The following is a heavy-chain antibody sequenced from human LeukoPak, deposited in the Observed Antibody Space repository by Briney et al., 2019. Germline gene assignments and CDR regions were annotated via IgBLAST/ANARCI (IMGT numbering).Heavy chain of an antibody. J-gene: IGHJ4*02. CDR3: ARLNSGTYLDY. D-gene: IGHD1-26*01. V-gene: IGHV2-70*04. CDR2: IDWDDDK. CDR1: GFSLSTRGMR. Sequence: SGPTLVNPTQTFTLTCTFSGFSLSTRGMRVSWIRQPPGKALEWLARIDWDDDKFYSTSLKTRLTISKDTSKNQVVLTMTNMDPVDTAAYYCARLNSGTYLDYWGQGTLVTVSS.